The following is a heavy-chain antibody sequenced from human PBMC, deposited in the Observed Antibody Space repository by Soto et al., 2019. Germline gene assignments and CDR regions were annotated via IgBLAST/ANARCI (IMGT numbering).Heavy chain of an antibody. J-gene: IGHJ6*02. CDR3: AKGFTVVVAADYGMDV. CDR2: ISYDGSNK. D-gene: IGHD2-15*01. Sequence: QVQLVESGGGVVQPGRSLRLSCAASGFTFSSYGMHWVRQAPGKGLEWVAVISYDGSNKYYADSVKGRFTISRDNSKNTLYLQMNSLRAEDTAVYYCAKGFTVVVAADYGMDVWGQGTRVTV. CDR1: GFTFSSYG. V-gene: IGHV3-30*18.